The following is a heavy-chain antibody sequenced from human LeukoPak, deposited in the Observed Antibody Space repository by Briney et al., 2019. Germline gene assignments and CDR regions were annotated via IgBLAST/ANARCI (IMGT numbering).Heavy chain of an antibody. CDR1: GGSISSSSYY. D-gene: IGHD6-13*01. CDR2: IYYSGST. CDR3: ASRGESIAAAGTDY. J-gene: IGHJ4*02. Sequence: SETLSLTGTVSGGSISSSSYYWGWIRQPSGKGLEWIGSIYYSGSTYYNPSLKSRVTISVDTSKNQFSLKLSSVTAADTAVYYCASRGESIAAAGTDYWGQGTLVTVSS. V-gene: IGHV4-39*01.